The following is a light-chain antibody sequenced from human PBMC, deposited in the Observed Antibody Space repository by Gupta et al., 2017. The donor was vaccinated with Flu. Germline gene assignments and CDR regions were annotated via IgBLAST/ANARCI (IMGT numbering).Light chain of an antibody. J-gene: IGLJ3*02. Sequence: SYLLTLPPSLSVAPGLTARITCAGNNIGCETVHWYQQKPGQAPVLVVCDDSDRPSGIPERFSGSKSGNMATLTISRVEDGDEADYYCQVWDTNNDHWVFGGGTMLTVL. CDR2: DDS. CDR1: NIGCET. CDR3: QVWDTNNDHWV. V-gene: IGLV3-21*02.